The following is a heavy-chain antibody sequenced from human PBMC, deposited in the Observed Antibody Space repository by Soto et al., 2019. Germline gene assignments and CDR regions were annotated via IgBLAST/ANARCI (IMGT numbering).Heavy chain of an antibody. J-gene: IGHJ6*02. D-gene: IGHD5-12*01. CDR2: ISYDGSNK. Sequence: VQLVESGGGLVQPGGSLRLSCAASGFTFSSYAMHWVRQAPGKGLEWVAVISYDGSNKYYADSVKGRFTISRDNSKNTLYLQMNSLRAEDTAVYYCARYIVATTTVYYGMDVWGQGTTVTVSS. V-gene: IGHV3-30-3*01. CDR1: GFTFSSYA. CDR3: ARYIVATTTVYYGMDV.